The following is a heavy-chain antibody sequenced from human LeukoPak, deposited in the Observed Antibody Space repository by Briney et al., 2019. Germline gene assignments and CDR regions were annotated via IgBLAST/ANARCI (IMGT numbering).Heavy chain of an antibody. D-gene: IGHD5-18*01. V-gene: IGHV4-59*08. Sequence: SETLSLTCTVSGVSMTTYYWSWIRQPPGKGLEWIAYSHNSGETKYNPSLKSRTTISVDTSKNEFSLKLTSVTAADTAVYYCARQPGSTAAFDIWGHGTTVTVSA. CDR2: SHNSGET. CDR1: GVSMTTYY. CDR3: ARQPGSTAAFDI. J-gene: IGHJ3*02.